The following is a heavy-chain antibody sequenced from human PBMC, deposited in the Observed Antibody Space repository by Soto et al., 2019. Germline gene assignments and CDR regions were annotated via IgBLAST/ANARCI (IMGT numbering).Heavy chain of an antibody. D-gene: IGHD6-19*01. Sequence: QVQLVQSGAEVKKPGASVKVSCKASGYTFTDYYMHWVRQAPGQGLEWMGWINPNSGGTNYAQKFKGRVPMTRDTSISTAYMELSRLRSDDTAVYYCARDQTPSSGWPGMDVWGQGTTVTVSS. CDR1: GYTFTDYY. CDR3: ARDQTPSSGWPGMDV. J-gene: IGHJ6*02. V-gene: IGHV1-2*02. CDR2: INPNSGGT.